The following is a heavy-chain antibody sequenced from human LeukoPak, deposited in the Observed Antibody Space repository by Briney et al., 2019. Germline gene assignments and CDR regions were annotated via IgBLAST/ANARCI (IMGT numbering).Heavy chain of an antibody. CDR3: ASGSTVDIVATIKGVLWDY. Sequence: GGSLRLSCAASGFTFSSYWMHWVRQAPGKGLVWVSRINSDGSSTSYADSVKGRFTISRDNSKNTPYLQMNSLRAEDTAVYYCASGSTVDIVATIKGVLWDYWGQGTLVTVSS. V-gene: IGHV3-74*01. D-gene: IGHD5-12*01. CDR1: GFTFSSYW. J-gene: IGHJ4*02. CDR2: INSDGSST.